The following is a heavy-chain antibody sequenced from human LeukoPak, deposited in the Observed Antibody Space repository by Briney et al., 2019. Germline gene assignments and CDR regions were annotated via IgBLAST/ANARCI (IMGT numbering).Heavy chain of an antibody. CDR1: GGSFSGYY. Sequence: SETLSLTCAVYGGSFSGYYWSWIRQPPGKGLEWIGEINHSGSTNYNPSLKSRVTISVDTSKNQFSLKLSPVTAADTTVYYCARPNGSGMNAFDIWGQGTMVTVSS. V-gene: IGHV4-34*01. CDR3: ARPNGSGMNAFDI. D-gene: IGHD3-10*01. J-gene: IGHJ3*02. CDR2: INHSGST.